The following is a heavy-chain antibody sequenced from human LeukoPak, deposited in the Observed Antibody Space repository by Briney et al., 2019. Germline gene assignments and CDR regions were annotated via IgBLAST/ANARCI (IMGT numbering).Heavy chain of an antibody. D-gene: IGHD3-22*01. V-gene: IGHV3-23*01. CDR1: GSTFASYA. Sequence: LPGGSLRLSCPPPGSTFASYATGWVSQHPGKGLGWVSGISTSGGTTSYAESVKGRFTVSRDNPRNTLYMEMNSLRDEDTAVYYCAVMHRYYDGSGYWVQWGQGTLVTVSS. CDR2: ISTSGGTT. CDR3: AVMHRYYDGSGYWVQ. J-gene: IGHJ4*02.